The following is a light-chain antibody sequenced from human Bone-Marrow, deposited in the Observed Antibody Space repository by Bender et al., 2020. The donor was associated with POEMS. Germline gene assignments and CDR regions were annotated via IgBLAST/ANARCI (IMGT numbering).Light chain of an antibody. CDR3: TSYASSNNLV. CDR1: SSDVGDYNY. V-gene: IGLV2-8*01. CDR2: DVT. Sequence: QSALTQPPSASGSPGQSVTISCTGTSSDVGDYNYVSWYQQHPGKAPKLMIYDVTKRPSGVPDRFSGFKSGNTASLTVSGLQAEDEADYYCTSYASSNNLVFGGGTKLTVL. J-gene: IGLJ2*01.